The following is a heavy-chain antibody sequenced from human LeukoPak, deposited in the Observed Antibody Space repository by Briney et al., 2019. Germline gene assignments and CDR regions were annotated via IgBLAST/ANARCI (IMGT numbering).Heavy chain of an antibody. CDR2: INPSGGST. CDR3: VRARVNYADTSTRDYFDY. J-gene: IGHJ4*02. V-gene: IGHV1-46*01. Sequence: ASVKVSCKASGYTFTSYYMHWVRQAPGQGLEWMGLINPSGGSTSYAQKFQGRVTMTRDTSTSTVYMELSSLRSEDTAVYYCVRARVNYADTSTRDYFDYWGQGTLVTVSS. D-gene: IGHD4-11*01. CDR1: GYTFTSYY.